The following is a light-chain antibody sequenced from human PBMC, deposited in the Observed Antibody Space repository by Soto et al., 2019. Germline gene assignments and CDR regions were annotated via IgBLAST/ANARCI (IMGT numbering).Light chain of an antibody. V-gene: IGKV1-39*01. J-gene: IGKJ4*01. CDR3: QQTHSTPAST. CDR1: QSISRY. CDR2: AAS. Sequence: DIQMTQSPTSLSASVGDRVIITCRASQSISRYLNWYLQRPGKAPELLIYAASNLHDGVPSRFSGSGSGTEFTLTISSLQPEDFAVYYCQQTHSTPASTFGQGTSVEVK.